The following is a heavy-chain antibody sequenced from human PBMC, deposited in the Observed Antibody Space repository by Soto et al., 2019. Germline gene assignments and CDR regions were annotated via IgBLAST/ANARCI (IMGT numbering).Heavy chain of an antibody. CDR3: AKKVGVTGWYLDY. J-gene: IGHJ4*02. CDR1: GLTFSNYG. CDR2: ISGSGGST. Sequence: EVQLLEFGGGLVQPGGSLRLSCAASGLTFSNYGMNWVRQAPGKGLEWVSSISGSGGSTYYADSVKGRFTISRDNSKNTLYLQMNSLRVEDTAVYYCAKKVGVTGWYLDYWGQGTLVTVSS. V-gene: IGHV3-23*01. D-gene: IGHD1-26*01.